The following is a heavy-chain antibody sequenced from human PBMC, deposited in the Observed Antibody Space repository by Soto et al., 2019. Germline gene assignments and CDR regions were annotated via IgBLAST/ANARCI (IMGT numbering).Heavy chain of an antibody. CDR3: AGQPTAGSYYDLGSYYYYYGMDV. CDR2: IYYSGST. Sequence: PSETLSLTCTVSGGSISSGGYYWSWIRQHPGKGLEWIGSIYYSGSTYYNPSLKSRVTISLDTSKNQFSLKLSSVTAADTAVYYCAGQPTAGSYYDLGSYYYYYGMDVWGQGTTVTVSS. J-gene: IGHJ6*02. D-gene: IGHD3-10*01. CDR1: GGSISSGGYY. V-gene: IGHV4-30-4*08.